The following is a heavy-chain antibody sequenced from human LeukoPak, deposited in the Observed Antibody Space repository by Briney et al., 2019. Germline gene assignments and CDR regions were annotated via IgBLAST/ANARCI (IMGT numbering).Heavy chain of an antibody. V-gene: IGHV4-39*07. CDR1: GGSIGSSSYF. Sequence: SETLSLTCTVSGGSIGSSSYFWGWIRQPPGKGLEWIGSIYSSGSTYYNPSLKSRVAVSVDTSKNQFSLKLSSVTAADTAVYYCATRPDIAAAGPGWFDPWGQGTLVTVSS. J-gene: IGHJ5*02. CDR3: ATRPDIAAAGPGWFDP. CDR2: IYSSGST. D-gene: IGHD6-13*01.